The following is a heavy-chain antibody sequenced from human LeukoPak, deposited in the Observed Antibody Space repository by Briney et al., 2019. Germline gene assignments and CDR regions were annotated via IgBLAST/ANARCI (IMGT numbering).Heavy chain of an antibody. CDR2: ISSSGSTI. Sequence: GGSLRLSCAASGFTFSDYYMSWIRQAPGKGLEWVSYISSSGSTIYYADSVKGRFTISRDNAKNSLYLQMNSLRAEDTAVYYCXXDSXVXADXFFYYYYGMDVWGQGTTVTVSS. D-gene: IGHD2-15*01. CDR1: GFTFSDYY. V-gene: IGHV3-11*01. CDR3: XXDSXVXADXFFYYYYGMDV. J-gene: IGHJ6*02.